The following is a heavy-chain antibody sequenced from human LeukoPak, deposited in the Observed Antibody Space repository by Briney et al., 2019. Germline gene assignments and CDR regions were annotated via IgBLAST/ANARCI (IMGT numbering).Heavy chain of an antibody. CDR2: VYYTGST. Sequence: SETLSLTCTVSGGSISSYYRSWVRQPPGKGLEWIGFVYYTGSTNYSPSLKSRVTISVDTSKNQFSLKLRSVTAADTAVYYCARYHYDSSGYYVAWGQGTLVTVSS. D-gene: IGHD3-22*01. V-gene: IGHV4-59*01. CDR3: ARYHYDSSGYYVA. J-gene: IGHJ5*02. CDR1: GGSISSYY.